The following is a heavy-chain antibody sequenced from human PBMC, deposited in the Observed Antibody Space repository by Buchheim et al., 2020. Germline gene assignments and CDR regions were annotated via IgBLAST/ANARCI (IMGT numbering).Heavy chain of an antibody. CDR3: VRYCSGGSCYRFGYYYGMDV. J-gene: IGHJ6*02. Sequence: EVQLLESGGGLVQPGGSLRLSCAASGFTFSSYAMSWVRQAPGKGLEWVSAISGSGGGTYYADSVKGRFTISRDNSKNPLYLQMNSRRAEDTAVYYCVRYCSGGSCYRFGYYYGMDVWGQGTT. CDR2: ISGSGGGT. CDR1: GFTFSSYA. V-gene: IGHV3-23*01. D-gene: IGHD2-15*01.